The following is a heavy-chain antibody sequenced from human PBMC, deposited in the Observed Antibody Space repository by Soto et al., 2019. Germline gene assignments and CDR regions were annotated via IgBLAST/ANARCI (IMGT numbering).Heavy chain of an antibody. Sequence: ASVKVSCKASGYTFTSYGISWVRQAPGQGLEWMGWISAYNGNTNYAQKLQGRVTMTTDTSTSTAYMELRSLRSDDTAVYYCARVTNDFWSGYWVDYWGQGTLVTVSS. CDR3: ARVTNDFWSGYWVDY. CDR1: GYTFTSYG. D-gene: IGHD3-3*01. CDR2: ISAYNGNT. V-gene: IGHV1-18*01. J-gene: IGHJ4*02.